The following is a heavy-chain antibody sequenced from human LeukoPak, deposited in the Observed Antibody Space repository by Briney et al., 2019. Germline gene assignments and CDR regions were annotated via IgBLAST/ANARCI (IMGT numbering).Heavy chain of an antibody. J-gene: IGHJ6*02. CDR2: ISAYNGNT. V-gene: IGHV1-18*01. CDR3: ASAVVAATSYYYYGMDV. Sequence: ASVKVSCKASGYTFTSYGISWVRQAPGQGLEWMGWISAYNGNTNYAQKLQGRVIMTTDTSTSTAYMELRSLRSDDTAKYYCASAVVAATSYYYYGMDVWGQGTTVTVSS. CDR1: GYTFTSYG. D-gene: IGHD2-15*01.